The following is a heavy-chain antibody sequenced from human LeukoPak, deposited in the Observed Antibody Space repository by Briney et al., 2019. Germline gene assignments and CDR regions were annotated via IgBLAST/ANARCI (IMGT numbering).Heavy chain of an antibody. D-gene: IGHD2-2*01. CDR1: GFTFSSYG. CDR2: ISSSSGYI. Sequence: PGRSLRLSCAASGFTFSSYGMHWVRQAPGKGLGWVSSISSSSGYIYYADSVKGRFTISRDNAKNSLYLQMNSLRAEDTAVYYCAGGSLLWGAFDIWGQGTMVTVSS. V-gene: IGHV3-21*01. CDR3: AGGSLLWGAFDI. J-gene: IGHJ3*02.